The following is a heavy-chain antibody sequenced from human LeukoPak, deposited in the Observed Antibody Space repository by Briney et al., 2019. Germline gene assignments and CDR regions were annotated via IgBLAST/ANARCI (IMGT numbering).Heavy chain of an antibody. D-gene: IGHD2/OR15-2a*01. CDR2: LYSRGNT. V-gene: IGHV3-53*01. CDR3: ARGSTVYHAFDI. Sequence: GGSLRLSCAASGFTVSSNYMSWVRQAPGKGLEWVSVLYSRGNTYYADSVKGRFTISRDNSKNTLYVQMNSLRAGDTAVYYCARGSTVYHAFDIWGQGTMVTVSS. J-gene: IGHJ3*02. CDR1: GFTVSSNY.